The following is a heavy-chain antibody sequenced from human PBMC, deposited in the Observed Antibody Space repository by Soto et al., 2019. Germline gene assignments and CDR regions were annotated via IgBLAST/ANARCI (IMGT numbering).Heavy chain of an antibody. V-gene: IGHV3-9*01. Sequence: EVQLVESGGGLVQPGRSLRLSCAASGFTFDDYAMHWVRQAPGKGLEWVSGISWNSGSIGYADSVKGRFTISRDNAKNSLDLQMNSLRAEDTALYYCAKDPSSSWYFDYWGQGTLVTVSS. D-gene: IGHD6-13*01. CDR2: ISWNSGSI. J-gene: IGHJ4*02. CDR1: GFTFDDYA. CDR3: AKDPSSSWYFDY.